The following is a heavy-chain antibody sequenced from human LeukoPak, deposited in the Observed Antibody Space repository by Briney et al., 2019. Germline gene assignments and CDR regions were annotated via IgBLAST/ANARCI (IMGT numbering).Heavy chain of an antibody. V-gene: IGHV3-66*01. CDR2: IYSGGST. Sequence: GGSLRLSCAASGFTVSSNYMSWVRQAPGKGLEWVSVIYSGGSTYYADSVKGRFTISRDNSKKTLYFQMNSMRGEDTAVFYCARDHGGNWGYWGRGTLVTVSS. CDR3: ARDHGGNWGY. CDR1: GFTVSSNY. J-gene: IGHJ4*02. D-gene: IGHD4-23*01.